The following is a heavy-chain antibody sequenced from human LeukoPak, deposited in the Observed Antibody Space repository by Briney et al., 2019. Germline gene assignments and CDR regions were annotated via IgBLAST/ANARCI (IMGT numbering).Heavy chain of an antibody. CDR2: ISAYNGNT. J-gene: IGHJ3*02. CDR1: GYTFTSYG. Sequence: ASVKVSCKASGYTFTSYGISWVRQAPGQGLEWMGWISAYNGNTNYAQKLQGRVTMTTDTSTSTAYMELRSLRSDDTAVYYCARDCSSTSCLLRAFDIWGQGTMGTVSS. D-gene: IGHD2-2*01. CDR3: ARDCSSTSCLLRAFDI. V-gene: IGHV1-18*01.